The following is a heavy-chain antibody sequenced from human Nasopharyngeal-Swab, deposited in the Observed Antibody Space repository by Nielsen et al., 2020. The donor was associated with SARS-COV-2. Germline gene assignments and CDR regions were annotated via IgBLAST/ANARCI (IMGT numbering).Heavy chain of an antibody. CDR1: GFIFSTYT. Sequence: GESLKISCAASGFIFSTYTMNWVRHAPGKGLEWLSSIRSSTSYIYYADSVKGRFTISRDNAKNSLYLQMNSLRTEDTAVYYCATSGYSSGWIFWGQGTLVTVSS. D-gene: IGHD6-19*01. J-gene: IGHJ4*02. V-gene: IGHV3-21*01. CDR3: ATSGYSSGWIF. CDR2: IRSSTSYI.